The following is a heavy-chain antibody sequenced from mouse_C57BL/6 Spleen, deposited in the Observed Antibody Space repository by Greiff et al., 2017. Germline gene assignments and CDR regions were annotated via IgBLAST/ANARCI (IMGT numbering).Heavy chain of an antibody. V-gene: IGHV5-9-1*02. J-gene: IGHJ3*01. CDR1: GFTFSSYA. CDR2: ISSGGDYI. D-gene: IGHD2-4*01. CDR3: TRRDDYDVLAY. Sequence: EVHLVESGEGLVKPGGSLKLSCAASGFTFSSYAMSWVRQTPEKRLEWVAYISSGGDYIYYADTVKGRFTISRDNARNTLYLQMSSLKSEDTAMYYCTRRDDYDVLAYWGQGTLVTVSA.